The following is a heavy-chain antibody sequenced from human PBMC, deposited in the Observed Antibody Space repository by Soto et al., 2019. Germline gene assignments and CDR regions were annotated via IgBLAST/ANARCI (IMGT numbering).Heavy chain of an antibody. Sequence: QVQLVQSGAEVKKPGSSVKFSCKASGGTCSSYTTSWVRQAPGQGLEWMGRIIPILGIANDAQKFQSRVTTTAEKSTSTAYIELSSVRSEDTTGYYCARDGGGGYWGQRTMVTVSS. CDR3: ARDGGGGY. CDR2: IIPILGIA. CDR1: GGTCSSYT. V-gene: IGHV1-69*08. D-gene: IGHD3-16*01. J-gene: IGHJ4*02.